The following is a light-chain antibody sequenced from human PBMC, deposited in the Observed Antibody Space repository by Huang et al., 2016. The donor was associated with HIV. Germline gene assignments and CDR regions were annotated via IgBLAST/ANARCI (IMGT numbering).Light chain of an antibody. Sequence: EVVLTQSPATLSLSPGERATLSCGTSQTVDSNYLAWYQYKPGLAPRLLIFDASTRAAGIPDRFSGRGSGTDFTLTISRLEPEDFAVYYCQQYGISPPFTFGQGTKLEI. CDR3: QQYGISPPFT. CDR2: DAS. CDR1: QTVDSNY. V-gene: IGKV3D-20*01. J-gene: IGKJ2*01.